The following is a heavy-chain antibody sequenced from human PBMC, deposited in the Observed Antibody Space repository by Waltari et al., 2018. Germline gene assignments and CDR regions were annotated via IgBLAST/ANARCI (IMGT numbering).Heavy chain of an antibody. CDR3: AKIPPVLYALGYCSSTSCYTGDY. CDR2: ISGSGGST. J-gene: IGHJ4*02. Sequence: EVQLVESGGGLVQPGGSLRLSCAASGFTFSSYAMSWVRQAPGQGLEGDSAISGSGGSTYYADSVKGRFTISRDNSKNTLYLQMNSLRAEDTAVYYCAKIPPVLYALGYCSSTSCYTGDYWGQGTLVTVSS. CDR1: GFTFSSYA. D-gene: IGHD2-2*02. V-gene: IGHV3-23*04.